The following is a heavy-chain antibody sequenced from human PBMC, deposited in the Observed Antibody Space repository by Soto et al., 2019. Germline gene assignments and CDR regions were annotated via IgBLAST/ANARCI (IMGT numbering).Heavy chain of an antibody. J-gene: IGHJ3*02. CDR1: GYSFTSYW. Sequence: PGESLKISCKGSGYSFTSYWIGWVRQMPGKGLEWMGIIYPGDSDTRYSPSFQGQVTISADKSISTAYLQWSSLKASDTAMYYCAKDPHIVVVIAMAFDIWGQGTMVTVSS. D-gene: IGHD2-21*01. CDR3: AKDPHIVVVIAMAFDI. CDR2: IYPGDSDT. V-gene: IGHV5-51*01.